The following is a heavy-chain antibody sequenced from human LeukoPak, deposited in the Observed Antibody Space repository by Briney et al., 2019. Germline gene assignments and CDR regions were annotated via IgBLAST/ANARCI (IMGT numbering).Heavy chain of an antibody. CDR1: GFSFSSYG. CDR3: AKETLTGGDRYFDL. Sequence: QPGGSLRLSCAASGFSFSSYGMQWVRQAPGKGLEWVAFIRYDGSNTYYADSVKGRITISRDNSKNTLYLQMNSLRAEDTAVYYRAKETLTGGDRYFDLWGRGTLVTVSS. D-gene: IGHD1-20*01. J-gene: IGHJ2*01. V-gene: IGHV3-30*02. CDR2: IRYDGSNT.